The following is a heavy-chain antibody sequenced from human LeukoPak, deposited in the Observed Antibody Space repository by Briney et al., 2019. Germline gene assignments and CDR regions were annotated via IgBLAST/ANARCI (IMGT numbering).Heavy chain of an antibody. CDR1: GYSFTNHW. CDR3: ARLEGLSDDY. J-gene: IGHJ4*02. Sequence: GESLKISCKASGYSFTNHWITWVRQMPGKGQEWMGRVDPSDSYTNYSPSFQGHVTISTDKSISTAYLQWSSLKASDTAMYYCARLEGLSDDYWGLGTLVIVSS. CDR2: VDPSDSYT. V-gene: IGHV5-10-1*01. D-gene: IGHD1-1*01.